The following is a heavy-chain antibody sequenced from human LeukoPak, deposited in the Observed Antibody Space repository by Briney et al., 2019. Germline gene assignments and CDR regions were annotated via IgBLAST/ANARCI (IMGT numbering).Heavy chain of an antibody. V-gene: IGHV4-39*07. CDR2: IYYSGST. J-gene: IGHJ4*02. CDR1: GGSISSSSYY. D-gene: IGHD6-13*01. Sequence: SETLSLTCTVSGGSISSSSYYWGWIRQPPGKGLEWIGSIYYSGSTNYNPSLKSRVTISVDTSKNQFSLKLSSVTAADTAVYYCARYSSSWYSFDYWGQGTLVTVSS. CDR3: ARYSSSWYSFDY.